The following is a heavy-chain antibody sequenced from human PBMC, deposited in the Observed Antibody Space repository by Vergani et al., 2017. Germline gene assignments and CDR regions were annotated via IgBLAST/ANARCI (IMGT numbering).Heavy chain of an antibody. CDR2: ISSSSSYI. CDR1: GFTFSSYS. V-gene: IGHV3-21*01. D-gene: IGHD6-13*01. Sequence: EVQLVESGGGLVKPGGSLRLSCAASGFTFSSYSMNWVRQAPGKGLEWVSSISSSSSYIYYADSVTGRFTISRDNAKNSLYLQMNSLRAEDTAVYYCARDRRYSSSWYSHYYYYYGMDVWGQGTTVTVSS. CDR3: ARDRRYSSSWYSHYYYYYGMDV. J-gene: IGHJ6*02.